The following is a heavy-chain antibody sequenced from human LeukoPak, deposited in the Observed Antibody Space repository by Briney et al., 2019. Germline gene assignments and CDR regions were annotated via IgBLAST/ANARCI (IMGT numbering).Heavy chain of an antibody. Sequence: GGSLRLSCAASGFTFSDYGMHWVRQAPGKGLVWVAFIRYDGSNKNYADSVKGRFTVSRDNSKNTLYLQMNSLKTEDTAVYYCTTDSVTTYKGDYWGQGTLVTVSS. CDR1: GFTFSDYG. V-gene: IGHV3-30*02. CDR3: TTDSVTTYKGDY. CDR2: IRYDGSNK. D-gene: IGHD4-17*01. J-gene: IGHJ4*02.